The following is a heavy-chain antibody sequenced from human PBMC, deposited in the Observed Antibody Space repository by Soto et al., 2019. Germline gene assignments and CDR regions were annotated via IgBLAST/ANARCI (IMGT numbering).Heavy chain of an antibody. V-gene: IGHV4-34*01. CDR2: INHSGST. Sequence: PSETLSLTCAVYGGSFSGYYWSWIRQPPGKGLEWIGEINHSGSTNYNPSLKGRVTISVDTSKNQFSLKLSSVTAADTAVYYCARGFDAGHTINWFDPWGQGTLVTVSS. J-gene: IGHJ5*02. D-gene: IGHD3-9*01. CDR1: GGSFSGYY. CDR3: ARGFDAGHTINWFDP.